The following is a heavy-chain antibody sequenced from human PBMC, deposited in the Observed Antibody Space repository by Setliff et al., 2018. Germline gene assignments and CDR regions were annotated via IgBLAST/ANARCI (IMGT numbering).Heavy chain of an antibody. D-gene: IGHD2-8*02. CDR3: ARLSPYNTGPPFDY. CDR2: ISYGGNT. CDR1: GGSISTNTYF. V-gene: IGHV4-39*01. Sequence: PSETLSLTCTVSGGSISTNTYFWGWIRQSPGKGLEWIGSISYGGNTYYDSSLKSRVTIFADTSRNQFSVQLSSVTAADTAVYYCARLSPYNTGPPFDYWGQGTLVTVSS. J-gene: IGHJ4*02.